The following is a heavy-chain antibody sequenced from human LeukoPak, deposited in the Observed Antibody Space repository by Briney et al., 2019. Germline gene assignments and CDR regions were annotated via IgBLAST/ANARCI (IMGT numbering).Heavy chain of an antibody. CDR1: GGSFSGYY. Sequence: PSETLSLTCAVYGGSFSGYYWSWIRQPPGKGLEWIGEINHSGSTNYNPSLKSRVTISVDTSKNQFSLKLSSVTAADTAVYYCARAHAKFGLRYFDRRRDAFDIWGQGTMVTVSS. J-gene: IGHJ3*02. D-gene: IGHD3-9*01. CDR3: ARAHAKFGLRYFDRRRDAFDI. V-gene: IGHV4-34*01. CDR2: INHSGST.